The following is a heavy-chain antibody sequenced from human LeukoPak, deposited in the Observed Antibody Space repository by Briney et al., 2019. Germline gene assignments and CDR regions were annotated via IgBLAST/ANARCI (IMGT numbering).Heavy chain of an antibody. J-gene: IGHJ4*02. D-gene: IGHD3-22*01. CDR1: GFTFSSYE. CDR2: ISSSGSSK. V-gene: IGHV3-48*03. Sequence: GGSLRLSCAASGFTFSSYEMNWVRQAPGKGLEWVSYISSSGSSKYYADSVKGRFTISRDNAKNSLYLQMNTLRAEDTAVYYCARALYYCDSSGYYTPGWGQGTLVTVSS. CDR3: ARALYYCDSSGYYTPG.